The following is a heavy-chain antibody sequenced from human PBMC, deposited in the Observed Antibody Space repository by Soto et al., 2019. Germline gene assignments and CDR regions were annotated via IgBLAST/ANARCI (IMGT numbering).Heavy chain of an antibody. D-gene: IGHD6-19*01. CDR2: IYYSGST. Sequence: QLQLQESGPGLVKPSETLSLTCTVSGGSISSSSYYWGWIRQPPGKGLEWIGSIYYSGSTYYNPSLKSRVTISVDTSKNQFSLKLSSVTAADTAVYYCARQPISGWYGGWGWFDPWGQGTLVTVSS. V-gene: IGHV4-39*01. CDR1: GGSISSSSYY. J-gene: IGHJ5*02. CDR3: ARQPISGWYGGWGWFDP.